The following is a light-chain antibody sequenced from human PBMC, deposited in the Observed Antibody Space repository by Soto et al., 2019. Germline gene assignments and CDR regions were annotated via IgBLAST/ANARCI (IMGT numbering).Light chain of an antibody. Sequence: QSALTQPPSASGSPGQSVTISCTGTSSDVGGYDYVSWYQQHPGKAPKLMIYEVSKRPSGVPDRFSGSKSGNTASLTVSGLQAEDEADYYCSSSAGSTNREVFGGGTKLTVL. V-gene: IGLV2-8*01. CDR1: SSDVGGYDY. CDR2: EVS. CDR3: SSSAGSTNREV. J-gene: IGLJ2*01.